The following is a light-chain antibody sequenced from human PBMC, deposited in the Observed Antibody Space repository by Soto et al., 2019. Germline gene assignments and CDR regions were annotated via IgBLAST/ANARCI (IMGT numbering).Light chain of an antibody. CDR1: QSISSW. V-gene: IGKV1-5*01. CDR2: DAS. CDR3: EQYHSYSVG. J-gene: IGKJ1*01. Sequence: DIQMTQSPSTLSASVGDRVTITCRASQSISSWLAWYQQKPGKAPKLLIYDASSLESGVPSRFSGSGSGTEFTLTIRSLQPDVGATYYCEQYHSYSVGFGQGTKWDIK.